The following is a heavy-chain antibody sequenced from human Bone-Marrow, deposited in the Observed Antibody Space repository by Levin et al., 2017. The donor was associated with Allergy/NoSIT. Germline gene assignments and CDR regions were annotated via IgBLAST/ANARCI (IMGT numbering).Heavy chain of an antibody. J-gene: IGHJ4*02. D-gene: IGHD5-12*01. Sequence: GGSLRLSCTVSGFTFDDYAIHWVRQAPGKGLEWVSGVSWNGRAIGYADSVKGRFIISRDFTNNSLYLQMDSLKPEDTAFYYCVRDDRGGYDSRLDHWGQGTLVTVSS. CDR2: VSWNGRAI. CDR3: VRDDRGGYDSRLDH. V-gene: IGHV3-9*01. CDR1: GFTFDDYA.